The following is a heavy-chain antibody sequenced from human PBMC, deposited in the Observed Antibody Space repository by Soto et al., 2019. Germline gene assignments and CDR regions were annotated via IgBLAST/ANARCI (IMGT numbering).Heavy chain of an antibody. D-gene: IGHD6-19*01. CDR2: ISAYNGNT. CDR1: GYTFTSYG. V-gene: IGHV1-18*01. CDR3: ARDQAVAGNYYYYGMDV. Sequence: ASVKVSCKASGYTFTSYGISWVRQAPGQGLEWMGWISAYNGNTNYAQKLQGRVTMTTDTSTSTAYMELRSLRSDDTAVYYCARDQAVAGNYYYYGMDVWGQGTTVTVSS. J-gene: IGHJ6*02.